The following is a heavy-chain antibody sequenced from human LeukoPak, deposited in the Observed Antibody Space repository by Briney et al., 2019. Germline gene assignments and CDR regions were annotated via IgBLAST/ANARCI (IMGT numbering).Heavy chain of an antibody. CDR1: GYTFTSYG. J-gene: IGHJ4*02. V-gene: IGHV1-18*01. CDR3: ARDTTRYYYNSSGYPDY. CDR2: ISAYNGNT. Sequence: ASVTVSCKASGYTFTSYGISWVRQAPGQGLEWMGWISAYNGNTNYAQKLQGRVTMTTDTSTSTAYMELRSLRSDDTAVYYCARDTTRYYYNSSGYPDYWGQGTLVTVSS. D-gene: IGHD3-22*01.